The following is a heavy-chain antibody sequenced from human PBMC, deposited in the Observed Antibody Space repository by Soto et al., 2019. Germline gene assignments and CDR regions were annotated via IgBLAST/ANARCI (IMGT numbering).Heavy chain of an antibody. D-gene: IGHD2-2*01. CDR2: IYYSGST. Sequence: SETLSLTCTVSGGSISSGGYYWSWIRQHPGKGLEWIGYIYYSGSTYYNPSLKSRVTISVDTSKNQFSLKLSSVTAADTAVYYCARGQTPIVVVPAAHRYLFDPWGQGTLVTVPQ. V-gene: IGHV4-31*03. CDR3: ARGQTPIVVVPAAHRYLFDP. J-gene: IGHJ5*02. CDR1: GGSISSGGYY.